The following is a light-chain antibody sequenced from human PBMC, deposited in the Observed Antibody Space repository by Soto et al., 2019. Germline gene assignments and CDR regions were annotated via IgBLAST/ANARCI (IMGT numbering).Light chain of an antibody. V-gene: IGKV3-20*01. CDR3: HHFDSAGT. CDR1: QSVRCSD. Sequence: EIVLTQSPGTLSLSPGERATLSCRASQSVRCSDLGWYQQNPGQAPRLLIYSASSRATGVPDRFSGSGSGTDFTLTISRLEPEDFALYYCHHFDSAGTFGQGTTLEI. J-gene: IGKJ2*01. CDR2: SAS.